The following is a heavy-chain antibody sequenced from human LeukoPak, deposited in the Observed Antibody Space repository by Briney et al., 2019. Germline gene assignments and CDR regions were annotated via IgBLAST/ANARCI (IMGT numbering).Heavy chain of an antibody. CDR2: INPNSGGT. D-gene: IGHD4-23*01. J-gene: IGHJ4*02. V-gene: IGHV1-2*06. CDR1: GYTFTGYY. Sequence: ASVKVSXKAAGYTFTGYYMHWVRQAPGQGLEWMGRINPNSGGTNYAQKFQGRVTMTRDTSISTAYMELSRLRSDDTAVYYCARSRYGGNSNDYWGQGTLVTVSS. CDR3: ARSRYGGNSNDY.